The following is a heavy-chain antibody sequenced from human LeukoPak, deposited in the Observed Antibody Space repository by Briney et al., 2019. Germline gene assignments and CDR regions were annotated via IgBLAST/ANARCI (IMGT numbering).Heavy chain of an antibody. CDR1: GLTFSRYW. D-gene: IGHD5/OR15-5a*01. J-gene: IGHJ4*02. Sequence: PGGSLRLSCAASGLTFSRYWMSWVHQAPGKGLEWVANIKQDGSEKYYVDSVKGRFTISRDNAKNSLYLQMNSLRAEDTAVYYCARGVYGDYYDYWGQGTLVTVSS. V-gene: IGHV3-7*01. CDR2: IKQDGSEK. CDR3: ARGVYGDYYDY.